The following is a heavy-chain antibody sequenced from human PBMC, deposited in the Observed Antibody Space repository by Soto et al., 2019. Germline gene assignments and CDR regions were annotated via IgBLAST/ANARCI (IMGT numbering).Heavy chain of an antibody. Sequence: GASVKVSCKASGYTFTGYYMHWVRQAPGQGLEWMGWINTNSGGTNYAQQFQGRVTMTSDTSISTAYMELSRLRSDDTAVYYCARDGGIAVAGTEVDYWGQGTLVTVSS. V-gene: IGHV1-2*02. J-gene: IGHJ4*02. CDR3: ARDGGIAVAGTEVDY. CDR2: INTNSGGT. CDR1: GYTFTGYY. D-gene: IGHD6-19*01.